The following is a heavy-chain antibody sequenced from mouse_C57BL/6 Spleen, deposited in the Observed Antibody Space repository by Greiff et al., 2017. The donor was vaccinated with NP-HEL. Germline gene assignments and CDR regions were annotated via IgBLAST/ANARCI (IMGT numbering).Heavy chain of an antibody. V-gene: IGHV1-82*01. J-gene: IGHJ3*01. CDR2: IYPGDGDT. CDR3: AREGVYGNYFAWFAY. D-gene: IGHD2-1*01. Sequence: VQLQQSGPELVKPGASVKISCKASGYAFSSSWMNWVKQRPGKGLEWIGRIYPGDGDTNYNGKFKGKATLTADKSSSTAYMQLSSLTSEDSAVYFCAREGVYGNYFAWFAYWGQGTLVTVSA. CDR1: GYAFSSSW.